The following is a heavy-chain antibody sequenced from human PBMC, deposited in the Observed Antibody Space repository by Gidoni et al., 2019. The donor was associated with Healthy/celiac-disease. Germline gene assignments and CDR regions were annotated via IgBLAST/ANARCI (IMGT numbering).Heavy chain of an antibody. CDR1: GVTFSSHA. J-gene: IGHJ5*02. CDR2: ISGSGGST. Sequence: EVQRLEYGGGLVQPGGSLRLSCAASGVTFSSHAMSWVRQAPGKGLEWVSAISGSGGSTYYADSVKGRFTISRDNSKNTLYLQMNSLRAEDTAVYYCAKDWSGDSSSWYEAWFDPWGQGTLVTVSS. CDR3: AKDWSGDSSSWYEAWFDP. D-gene: IGHD6-13*01. V-gene: IGHV3-23*01.